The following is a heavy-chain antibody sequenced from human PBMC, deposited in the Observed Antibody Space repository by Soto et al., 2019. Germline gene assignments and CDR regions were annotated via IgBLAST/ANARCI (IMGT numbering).Heavy chain of an antibody. Sequence: GGSLRLSCAASGFTFSSYWMSWVRQAPGKGLEWVANIKQDGSEKYYVDSVKGRFTISRDNAKNSLYLQMNSLRAEDTAVYYCARYYYDSSGYYYYYYGMDVWGQGTRVTVSS. CDR1: GFTFSSYW. V-gene: IGHV3-7*03. CDR2: IKQDGSEK. CDR3: ARYYYDSSGYYYYYYGMDV. J-gene: IGHJ6*02. D-gene: IGHD3-22*01.